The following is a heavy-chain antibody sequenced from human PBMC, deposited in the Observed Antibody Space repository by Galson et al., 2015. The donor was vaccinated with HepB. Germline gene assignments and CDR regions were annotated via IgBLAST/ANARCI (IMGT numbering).Heavy chain of an antibody. J-gene: IGHJ4*02. V-gene: IGHV3-15*01. CDR2: IKSKTDGGTT. CDR1: GFTFSNAW. CDR3: TTMPRGDGYNWANY. Sequence: SLRLSCAASGFTFSNAWMSWVRQAPGKGLEWVGRIKSKTDGGTTDYAAPVKGRFTISRDDSKNTLYLQMNSLKTEDTAVYYCTTMPRGDGYNWANYWGQGTLVTVSS. D-gene: IGHD5-24*01.